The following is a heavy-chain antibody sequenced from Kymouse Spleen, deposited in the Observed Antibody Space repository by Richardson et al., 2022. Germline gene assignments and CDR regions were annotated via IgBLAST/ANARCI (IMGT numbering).Heavy chain of an antibody. V-gene: IGHV4-34*01. CDR1: GGSFSGYY. CDR3: ARGGHYDFWSGYPYYYYYGMDV. J-gene: IGHJ6*02. D-gene: IGHD3-3*01. CDR2: INHSGST. Sequence: QVQLQQWGAGLLKPSETLSLTCAVYGGSFSGYYWSWIRQPPGKGLEWIGEINHSGSTNYNPSLKSRVTISVDTSKNQFSLKLSSVTAADTAVYYCARGGHYDFWSGYPYYYYYGMDVWGQGTTVTVSS.